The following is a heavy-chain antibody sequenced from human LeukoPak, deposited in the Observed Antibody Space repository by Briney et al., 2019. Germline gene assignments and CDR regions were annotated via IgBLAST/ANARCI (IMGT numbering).Heavy chain of an antibody. D-gene: IGHD3-22*01. CDR3: ARDRAYYYDSSGYYYFDH. CDR1: GYTFTSFA. J-gene: IGHJ4*02. CDR2: INAGNGNT. V-gene: IGHV1-3*01. Sequence: GASVKVSCKASGYTFTSFAMHWVRQAPGQRLEWMGWINAGNGNTKHSQKFQGRVTITRDTSASTSYMELGSLRSEDTAVYYCARDRAYYYDSSGYYYFDHWGQGTLVTVSS.